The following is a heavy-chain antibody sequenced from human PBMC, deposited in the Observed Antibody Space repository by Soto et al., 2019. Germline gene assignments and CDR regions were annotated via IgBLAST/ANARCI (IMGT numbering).Heavy chain of an antibody. CDR2: VYYNGIT. CDR3: TRANWYSEF. D-gene: IGHD7-27*01. Sequence: QVQLQESGPGLVKPSETLSLTCTVSGGSIHNNYWSWIRQPPGKGLEWLGYVYYNGITNYNPSLKSRGTMSADTSKNQLSLTLTSLTAADTAIYYCTRANWYSEFWGQGTLVTFAS. J-gene: IGHJ4*02. V-gene: IGHV4-59*13. CDR1: GGSIHNNY.